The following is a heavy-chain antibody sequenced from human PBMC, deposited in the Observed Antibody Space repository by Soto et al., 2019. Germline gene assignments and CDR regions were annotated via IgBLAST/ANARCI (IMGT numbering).Heavy chain of an antibody. V-gene: IGHV4-34*01. D-gene: IGHD3-10*01. J-gene: IGHJ4*02. CDR2: INHSGST. Sequence: QVQLQQRGAGLLKPSETLSLTCAVYGGSFSGYYWSWIRQPPGKGLEWIGEINHSGSTNYNPSLKSRVTISVDTSKNQFSLKLSSVTAADTAVYYCAGTMVRGVSRNYWGQGTLVTVSS. CDR3: AGTMVRGVSRNY. CDR1: GGSFSGYY.